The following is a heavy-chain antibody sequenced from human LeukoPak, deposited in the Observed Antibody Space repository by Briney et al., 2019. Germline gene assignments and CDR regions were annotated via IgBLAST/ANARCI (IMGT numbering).Heavy chain of an antibody. CDR1: GGSISSYY. D-gene: IGHD3-3*01. CDR3: ASTVEGYEYYYMDV. J-gene: IGHJ6*03. V-gene: IGHV4-59*01. Sequence: SETLSLTCTVSGGSISSYYWSWIRQPPGKGLEWIGYIYYSGSTNYNPSLKSRVTISVDTSKNQFSLKLSSVTAADTAVYYCASTVEGYEYYYMDVWGKGTTVTVSS. CDR2: IYYSGST.